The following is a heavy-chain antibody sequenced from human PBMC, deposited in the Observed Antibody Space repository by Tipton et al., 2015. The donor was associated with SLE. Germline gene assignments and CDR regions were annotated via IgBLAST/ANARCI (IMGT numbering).Heavy chain of an antibody. J-gene: IGHJ2*01. CDR3: ARMGDRWYFDP. D-gene: IGHD3-16*01. V-gene: IGHV4-31*03. CDR1: GGSISSGGHY. CDR2: IYFSGRT. Sequence: TLSLTCTVSGGSISSGGHYWTWIRQHPGKGLEFIAFIYFSGRTYYSPSLKSRVTISVDTSENQFSLKLSSVTAADTAVYYCARMGDRWYFDPWGRGTLLTVSS.